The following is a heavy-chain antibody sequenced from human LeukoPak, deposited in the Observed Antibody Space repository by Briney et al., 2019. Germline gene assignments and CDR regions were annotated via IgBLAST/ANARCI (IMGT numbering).Heavy chain of an antibody. D-gene: IGHD3-22*01. V-gene: IGHV3-48*01. CDR2: ISSSSSTI. Sequence: GGSLRLSCSASGFTFSSYSMNWVRQAPGKGLEWVSYISSSSSTIYYADSVKGRFTISRDNAKNSLYLQMNSLRAEDTAVYYCAREGYYYDSGTRTFDYWGQGTLVPVSS. J-gene: IGHJ4*02. CDR3: AREGYYYDSGTRTFDY. CDR1: GFTFSSYS.